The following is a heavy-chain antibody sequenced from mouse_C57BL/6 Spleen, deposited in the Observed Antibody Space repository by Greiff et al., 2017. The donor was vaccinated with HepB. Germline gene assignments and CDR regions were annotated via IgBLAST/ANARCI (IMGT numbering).Heavy chain of an antibody. D-gene: IGHD1-1*01. CDR3: TRWGYGSSHWYFDV. V-gene: IGHV1-15*01. J-gene: IGHJ1*03. Sequence: VQLQQSGAELVRPGASVTLSCKASGYTFTDYEMHWVKQTPVHGLEWIGAIDPETGGTAYNQKFKGKAILTADKSSSTAYMELRSLTSEDSAVYYSTRWGYGSSHWYFDVWGTGTTVTVSS. CDR2: IDPETGGT. CDR1: GYTFTDYE.